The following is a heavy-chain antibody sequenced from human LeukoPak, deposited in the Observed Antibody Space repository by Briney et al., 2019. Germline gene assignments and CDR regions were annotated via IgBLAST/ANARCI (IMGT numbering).Heavy chain of an antibody. D-gene: IGHD6-13*01. V-gene: IGHV1-69*05. Sequence: PRASVKVSCKASGGSFSSYASSGVRQAPGQGLEWMGGIIPIFGTANYAQKFQGRVTITTDESTSTAYMELSSLRSEDTAVYYCARNSAAAGNYYYYYMDVWGKGTTVTVSS. J-gene: IGHJ6*03. CDR3: ARNSAAAGNYYYYYMDV. CDR2: IIPIFGTA. CDR1: GGSFSSYA.